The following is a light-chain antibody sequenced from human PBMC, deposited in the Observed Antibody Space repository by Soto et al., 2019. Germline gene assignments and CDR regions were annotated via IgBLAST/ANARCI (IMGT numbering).Light chain of an antibody. CDR3: QQRSNWPRT. CDR2: GAS. Sequence: EIVLTQSPGTLSFSPGERATLSCRASQSVSSSYLAWSQQKPGQAPRLLIYGASSRATGIPARFSGSGSGTDFTLTISSVEPEDFAVYYCQQRSNWPRTFGQGTKVDIK. V-gene: IGKV3D-20*02. CDR1: QSVSSSY. J-gene: IGKJ1*01.